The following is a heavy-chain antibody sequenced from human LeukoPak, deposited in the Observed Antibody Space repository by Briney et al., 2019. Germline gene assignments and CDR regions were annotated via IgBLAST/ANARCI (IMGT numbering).Heavy chain of an antibody. CDR2: IQSKADGGAA. CDR1: GFTFSNAW. CDR3: VTDYLQGEMATIRVNY. D-gene: IGHD5-24*01. Sequence: GSLRLSCAASGFTFSNAWMSWVRQAPGKGLEWVGRIQSKADGGAADYAAPVKGKFTISRDDPKNTVYLQMNSLKTEDTAVYYCVTDYLQGEMATIRVNYWGQGTLVTVSS. V-gene: IGHV3-15*01. J-gene: IGHJ4*02.